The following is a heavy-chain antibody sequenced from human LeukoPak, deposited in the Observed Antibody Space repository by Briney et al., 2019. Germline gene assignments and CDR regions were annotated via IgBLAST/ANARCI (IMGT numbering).Heavy chain of an antibody. J-gene: IGHJ3*02. CDR3: AGCVTTMPPSSDAFDI. D-gene: IGHD2-2*01. V-gene: IGHV1-58*02. Sequence: ASVKVSCKASGFTFTSSAMQWVRQARGQGLEWMGWIVVDSGNTNYAQKFQERVTITTDMSTSTAYMELSSLRSEDTAVYYCAGCVTTMPPSSDAFDIWGQGTMVTVSS. CDR1: GFTFTSSA. CDR2: IVVDSGNT.